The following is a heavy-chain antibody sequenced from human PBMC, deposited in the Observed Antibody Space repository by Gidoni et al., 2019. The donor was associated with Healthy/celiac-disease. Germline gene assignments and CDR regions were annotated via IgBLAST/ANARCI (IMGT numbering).Heavy chain of an antibody. CDR3: ARDYDSSEDAFDI. V-gene: IGHV3-53*01. CDR2: IYSGGRT. J-gene: IGHJ3*02. Sequence: EVQLVESGGGLIQPAGSLRLSFAASGFTVSTNYMSWVCQAPGKGLEWVSVIYSGGRTYYADSVKGRFTISRDNSKNTLYLKMNSLRAEDTAVYYCARDYDSSEDAFDIWGQGTMVTVSS. CDR1: GFTVSTNY. D-gene: IGHD3-22*01.